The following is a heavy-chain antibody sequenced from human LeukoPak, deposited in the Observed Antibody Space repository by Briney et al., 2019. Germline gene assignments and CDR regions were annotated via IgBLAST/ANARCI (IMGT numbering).Heavy chain of an antibody. J-gene: IGHJ4*02. Sequence: GGSLRLSCAASGFTFSSYSMNWVRQAPGKGLEWVSSICSSSSYIYYADSVKGRFTISRDNAKNSLYLQMNSLRAEDTAVYYCAREGRSGWYYFDYWGQGTLVTVSS. CDR2: ICSSSSYI. CDR1: GFTFSSYS. CDR3: AREGRSGWYYFDY. V-gene: IGHV3-21*01. D-gene: IGHD6-19*01.